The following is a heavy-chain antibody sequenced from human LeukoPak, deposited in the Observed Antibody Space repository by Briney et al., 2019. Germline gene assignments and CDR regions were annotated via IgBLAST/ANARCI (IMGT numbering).Heavy chain of an antibody. J-gene: IGHJ6*03. V-gene: IGHV4-34*01. CDR2: INHSGST. Sequence: PSETLSLTCAVYGGSFSGYYWSWIRQPPGKGLEWIGEINHSGSTNYNPSLKSRVTISVDTSKNQFSLKLSSVTAADTAVYYCARGLGYYDILTGYSYYYYYMDVWGKGTTVTVSS. CDR1: GGSFSGYY. CDR3: ARGLGYYDILTGYSYYYYYMDV. D-gene: IGHD3-9*01.